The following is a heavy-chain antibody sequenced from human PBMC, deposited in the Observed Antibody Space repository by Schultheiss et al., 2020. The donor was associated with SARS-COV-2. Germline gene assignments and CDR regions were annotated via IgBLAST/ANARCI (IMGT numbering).Heavy chain of an antibody. Sequence: GGSLRLSCAASGFTFSSYEMNWVRQAPGKGLEWVSAISGSGGSTYYADSVKGRFTISRDNAKNSLYLQMNSLRVEDTGVYYCTRGWNLDPWGHGTQVTVSS. CDR3: TRGWNLDP. D-gene: IGHD1-1*01. J-gene: IGHJ5*02. V-gene: IGHV3-48*03. CDR2: ISGSGGST. CDR1: GFTFSSYE.